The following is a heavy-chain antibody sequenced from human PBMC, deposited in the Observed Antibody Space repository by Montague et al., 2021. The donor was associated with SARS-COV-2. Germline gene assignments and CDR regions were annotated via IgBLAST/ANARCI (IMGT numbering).Heavy chain of an antibody. CDR2: FYHSGGT. J-gene: IGHJ4*02. CDR1: GGSISSYF. V-gene: IGHV4-59*13. Sequence: SETLSLTCTVSGGSISSYFWSWIRQSPGKGLEWIGYFYHSGGTKYNPSLKSRVTISGDTSKNQFSLKLSSVTTADTAVYYCARSGAVPMDWGQGTLATVSS. D-gene: IGHD3-10*01. CDR3: ARSGAVPMD.